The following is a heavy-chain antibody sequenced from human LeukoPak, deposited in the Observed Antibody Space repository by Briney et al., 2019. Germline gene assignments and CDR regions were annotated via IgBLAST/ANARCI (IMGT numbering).Heavy chain of an antibody. Sequence: PGGSLRLSCAASGFTFSSYSMNWVRQAPGKGLEWVSSISSSSSYIYYADSVKGRFTISRDNAKNSLYLQMNSLRAEDTAVYYCAKHDGPAAIKDGVDYWGQGTLVTVSS. J-gene: IGHJ4*02. V-gene: IGHV3-21*04. D-gene: IGHD2-2*02. CDR1: GFTFSSYS. CDR2: ISSSSSYI. CDR3: AKHDGPAAIKDGVDY.